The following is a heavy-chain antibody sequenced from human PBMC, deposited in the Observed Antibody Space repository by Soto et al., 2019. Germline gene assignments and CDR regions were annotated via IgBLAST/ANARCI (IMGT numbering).Heavy chain of an antibody. Sequence: GGSVKVSCKASGYTFTSYGISWVRQAPGQGLEWMGWISAYNGNTNYAQKLQGRVTMTTDTSTSTAYMELRSLRSDDTAVYYCARGVVVVPAAWGHWFDPWGQGTLVTVSS. D-gene: IGHD2-2*01. CDR3: ARGVVVVPAAWGHWFDP. CDR1: GYTFTSYG. V-gene: IGHV1-18*04. J-gene: IGHJ5*02. CDR2: ISAYNGNT.